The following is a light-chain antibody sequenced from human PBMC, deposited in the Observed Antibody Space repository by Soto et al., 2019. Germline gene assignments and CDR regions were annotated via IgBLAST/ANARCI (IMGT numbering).Light chain of an antibody. V-gene: IGKV3-11*01. CDR1: QNVSSN. Sequence: EIVLTQSPATLSLSPGERATLSCRASQNVSSNLAWYQQKPGQAPRLLIYDASNSATGIPARFSGSGSGTDFTLAISSLVPEDVAVYYCQHRSNWPWTFGQGTKVEIK. J-gene: IGKJ1*01. CDR2: DAS. CDR3: QHRSNWPWT.